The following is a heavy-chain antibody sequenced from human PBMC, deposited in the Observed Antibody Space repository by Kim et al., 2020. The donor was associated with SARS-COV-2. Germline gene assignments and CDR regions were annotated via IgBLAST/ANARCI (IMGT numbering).Heavy chain of an antibody. V-gene: IGHV1-46*03. CDR1: GYTFTSYY. J-gene: IGHJ3*02. Sequence: ASVKVSCKASGYTFTSYYMHWVRQAPGQGLEWMGIINPSGGSTSYAQKFQGRVTMTRDTSTSTVYMELSSLRSEDTAVYYCAIVGATNDAFDIWGQGTMVTVSS. D-gene: IGHD1-26*01. CDR3: AIVGATNDAFDI. CDR2: INPSGGST.